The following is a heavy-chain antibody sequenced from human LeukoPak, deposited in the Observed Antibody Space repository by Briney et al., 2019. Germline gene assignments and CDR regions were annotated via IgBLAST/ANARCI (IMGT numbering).Heavy chain of an antibody. J-gene: IGHJ5*02. CDR2: ISTYDDNI. CDR3: ARAGTDMVATPVWFDP. Sequence: ASVKVSCKASGYTFTTYGLSWVRQAPGQGLEWLGWISTYDDNIKYAQSLQGRLTLTIDTSTSTAYMELSSLRSEDTAVYYCARAGTDMVATPVWFDPWGQGTLVTVSS. D-gene: IGHD5-12*01. CDR1: GYTFTTYG. V-gene: IGHV1-18*01.